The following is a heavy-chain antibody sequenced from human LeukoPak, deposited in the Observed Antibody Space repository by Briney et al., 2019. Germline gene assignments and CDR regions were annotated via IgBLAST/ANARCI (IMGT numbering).Heavy chain of an antibody. CDR1: GFTFSSYS. D-gene: IGHD2-2*01. CDR3: AKDPGSRGWFDP. J-gene: IGHJ5*02. Sequence: GGSLRLSCAASGFTFSSYSMNWGRQAPRKGLEWVSSISSSSSYIYYADSVKSRFTISRDNAKNSLSLQMNSLTPADTAVYYCAKDPGSRGWFDPWGQGTMVTVSS. V-gene: IGHV3-21*04. CDR2: ISSSSSYI.